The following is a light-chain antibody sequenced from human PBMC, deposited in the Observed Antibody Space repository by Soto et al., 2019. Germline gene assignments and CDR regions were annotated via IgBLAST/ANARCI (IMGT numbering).Light chain of an antibody. CDR3: QQYDRYPRT. Sequence: DIQMTQFPSSVSASVGDRVNITCRASQGISTWLAWYQQKPERAPKSLIYGASRLQSGVPQRFSGSGSETDFTLTISGLQPEDFATYYCQQYDRYPRTVGQGTKVEIK. CDR2: GAS. CDR1: QGISTW. V-gene: IGKV1D-16*01. J-gene: IGKJ1*01.